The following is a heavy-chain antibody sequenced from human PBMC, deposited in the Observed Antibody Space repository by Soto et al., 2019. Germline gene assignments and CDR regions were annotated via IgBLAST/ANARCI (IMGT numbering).Heavy chain of an antibody. CDR1: GFSFRSYY. CDR2: ISPSSSFL. D-gene: IGHD3-10*01. Sequence: EVQLVESGGGLVKPGGSLRLSCAASGFSFRSYYLNWVRQAPGRGLEWVSSISPSSSFLSYADSVKGRFTISRDNAKGSVHLQMTSLRAEDTAVYFCARVGTDYGSGSPYYSDYWGQGTLVTVSS. J-gene: IGHJ4*02. CDR3: ARVGTDYGSGSPYYSDY. V-gene: IGHV3-21*06.